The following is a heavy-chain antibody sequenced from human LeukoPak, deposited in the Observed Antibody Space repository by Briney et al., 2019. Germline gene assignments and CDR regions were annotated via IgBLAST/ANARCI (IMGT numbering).Heavy chain of an antibody. CDR3: TRANGYGLIDD. D-gene: IGHD3-10*01. J-gene: IGHJ4*02. Sequence: SETLSLTCTVSGGSISNYYWGWIRQAPGKGLEWIGSIYYSGNTYYNSSLKSRVTISLDTSKNQFSLNLFSVTAADTAMYYCTRANGYGLIDDWGQGTLVTVSS. CDR2: IYYSGNT. V-gene: IGHV4-39*07. CDR1: GGSISNYY.